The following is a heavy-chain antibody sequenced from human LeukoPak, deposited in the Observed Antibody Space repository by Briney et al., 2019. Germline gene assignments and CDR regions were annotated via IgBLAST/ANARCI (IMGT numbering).Heavy chain of an antibody. J-gene: IGHJ2*01. CDR3: ARDWTVTTSGGYFDL. D-gene: IGHD4-11*01. CDR1: GFTFSSYW. V-gene: IGHV3-7*03. CDR2: IKQDGSEK. Sequence: GGSLRLSCAVSGFTFSSYWMSWVRQAPGKGLEWVVNIKQDGSEKYYVDSVKGRFTISRDNAKNSLYLQMNSLRAEDTAVYFCARDWTVTTSGGYFDLWGRGTLVTVSS.